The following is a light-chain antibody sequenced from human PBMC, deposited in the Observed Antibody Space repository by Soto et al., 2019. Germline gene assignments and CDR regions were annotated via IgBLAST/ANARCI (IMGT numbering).Light chain of an antibody. CDR3: AAWDDRLSGLYV. J-gene: IGLJ1*01. CDR2: DDN. CDR1: SSNIGGNS. Sequence: QSVLTQPPSVSAAPGQKVTISCSGSSSNIGGNSVSWYQQLPGTAPKLLIYDDNKRPSGIPDRFSGSKSGTSATLGITGFQTGDEADYYCAAWDDRLSGLYVFGTGTKVTVL. V-gene: IGLV1-51*01.